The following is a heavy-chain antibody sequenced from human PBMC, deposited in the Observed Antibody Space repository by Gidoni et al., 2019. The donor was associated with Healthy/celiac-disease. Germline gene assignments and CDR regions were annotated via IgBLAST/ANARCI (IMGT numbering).Heavy chain of an antibody. J-gene: IGHJ6*02. CDR2: IIPIFGTA. D-gene: IGHD2-2*01. CDR1: GGTFSSYA. Sequence: EVKKPGSSVKVSCKASGGTFSSYAISWVRQAPGQGLEWMGGIIPIFGTANYAQKFQGRVTITADESTSTAYMELSSLRSEDTAVYYCARDRAVVPADHTLYYYYYGMDVWGQGTTVTVSS. V-gene: IGHV1-69*01. CDR3: ARDRAVVPADHTLYYYYYGMDV.